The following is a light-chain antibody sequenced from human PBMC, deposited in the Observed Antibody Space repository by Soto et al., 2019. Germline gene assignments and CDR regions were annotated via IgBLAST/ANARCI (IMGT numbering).Light chain of an antibody. Sequence: EIVLTQSPGTLSLSPGERATLSCRASQSVSSSYLACYQQKPGQAPRLLIYVASSRATGISDRFSGSESGTDFTITISRLEPEDFAVYYCQHQATFGGGTKVEIK. CDR2: VAS. CDR3: QHQAT. CDR1: QSVSSSY. J-gene: IGKJ4*01. V-gene: IGKV3-20*01.